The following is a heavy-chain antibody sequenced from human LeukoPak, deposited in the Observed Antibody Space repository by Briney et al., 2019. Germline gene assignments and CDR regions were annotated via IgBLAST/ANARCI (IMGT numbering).Heavy chain of an antibody. V-gene: IGHV4-38-2*02. Sequence: PSETLSLTCTVSGYSISSGYYWGWIRPPPGKGLEWIGDINHSGTTNYSPSLKSRVTISVDTSKNQFSLKLSSVTAADTAVFYCARRTGTYYYDSSGYSPWRYYFDYWGQGTLVTVSS. D-gene: IGHD3-22*01. CDR3: ARRTGTYYYDSSGYSPWRYYFDY. CDR1: GYSISSGYY. CDR2: INHSGTT. J-gene: IGHJ4*02.